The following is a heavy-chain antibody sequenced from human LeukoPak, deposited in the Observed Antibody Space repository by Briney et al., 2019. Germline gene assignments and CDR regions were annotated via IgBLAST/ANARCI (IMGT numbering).Heavy chain of an antibody. CDR2: ISSGDRT. CDR1: GFTISSYA. V-gene: IGHV3-23*01. J-gene: IGHJ4*02. CDR3: ARHGSWSFDY. Sequence: GGSLRLSCAASGFTISSYAMNWVRQAPGKGLEWVAGISSGDRTFHAESVKGRFTISRDNSKNTLYLQMNSLRAEDTAVYYCARHGSWSFDYWGQGTLVTVSA. D-gene: IGHD6-13*01.